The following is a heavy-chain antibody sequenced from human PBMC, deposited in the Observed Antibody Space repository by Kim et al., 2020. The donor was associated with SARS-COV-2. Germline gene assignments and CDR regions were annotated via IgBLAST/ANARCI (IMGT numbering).Heavy chain of an antibody. CDR1: GYTFTSYY. D-gene: IGHD3-10*01. Sequence: ASVKVSCKASGYTFTSYYMHWVRQAPGQGLEWMGIINPSGGSTSYAQKFQGRVTMTRDTSTSTVYMELSSLRSEDTAVYFCARVPLYYYGSGSYHDAFDIWGQGTMVTVSS. V-gene: IGHV1-46*01. CDR2: INPSGGST. CDR3: ARVPLYYYGSGSYHDAFDI. J-gene: IGHJ3*02.